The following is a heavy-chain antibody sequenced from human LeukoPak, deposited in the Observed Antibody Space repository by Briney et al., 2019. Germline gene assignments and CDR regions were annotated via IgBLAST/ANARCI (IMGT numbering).Heavy chain of an antibody. J-gene: IGHJ1*01. CDR1: GFTFGSYW. V-gene: IGHV3-74*01. CDR2: MNIDGTTT. Sequence: GGSLRLSRAASGFTFGSYWMHWVRQAPGKGLVWVSHMNIDGTTTNYADSVKGRFTISRDNARNTLYLQMNSLRVEDTAVYYCARDRGGGCDHWGQGTLVTVSS. CDR3: ARDRGGGCDH. D-gene: IGHD2-15*01.